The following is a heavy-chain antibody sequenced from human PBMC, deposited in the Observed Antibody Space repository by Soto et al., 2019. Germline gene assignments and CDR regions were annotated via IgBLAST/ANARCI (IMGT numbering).Heavy chain of an antibody. J-gene: IGHJ4*02. V-gene: IGHV4-39*02. Sequence: SETLSLTCTFPGGSIISSSYYWVWIRQPPGKGLEWIGNIYYNGNTYYTPSLKSRVTMSVDTSNNHFSLKLNSVTAADTAVYYCARRISASSNFDNWGQGTLVTVS. CDR1: GGSIISSSYY. CDR2: IYYNGNT. CDR3: ARRISASSNFDN. D-gene: IGHD6-6*01.